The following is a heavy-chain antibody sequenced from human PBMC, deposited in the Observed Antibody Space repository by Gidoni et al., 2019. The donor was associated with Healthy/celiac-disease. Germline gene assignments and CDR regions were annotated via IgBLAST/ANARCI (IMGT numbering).Heavy chain of an antibody. V-gene: IGHV3-23*01. Sequence: EVQLLESGGGLVQPGGSLRLSCAASGFTFSSYAMSWVRQAPGKGLEWVSAISGSGGSTYYADSVKDRFIISRDNSKNTLYLQMNSLRAEDTAVYYCAKDLSDYIWGSYATFDYWGQGTLVTVSS. CDR2: ISGSGGST. CDR3: AKDLSDYIWGSYATFDY. CDR1: GFTFSSYA. J-gene: IGHJ4*02. D-gene: IGHD3-16*01.